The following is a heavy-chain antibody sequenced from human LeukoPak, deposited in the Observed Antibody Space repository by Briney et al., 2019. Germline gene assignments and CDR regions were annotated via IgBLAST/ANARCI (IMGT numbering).Heavy chain of an antibody. CDR1: GYTLTELS. D-gene: IGHD3-22*01. J-gene: IGHJ4*02. CDR3: ARHYYDSSGYDY. CDR2: IIPILGIA. V-gene: IGHV1-69*02. Sequence: SVKVSCKVSGYTLTELSMHWVRQAPGQGLEWMGRIIPILGIANYAQKFQGRVTITADKSTSTAYMELSSLRSEDTAVYYCARHYYDSSGYDYWGQGTLVTVSS.